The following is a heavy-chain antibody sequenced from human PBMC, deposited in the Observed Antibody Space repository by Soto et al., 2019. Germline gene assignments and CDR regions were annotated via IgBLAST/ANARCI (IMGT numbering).Heavy chain of an antibody. V-gene: IGHV4-34*01. CDR3: ARGDRGYYYGSGSYSRPGWFDP. CDR2: INHSGST. Sequence: TWETLSLTCAVYGGSFSGYYWSWIRQPPGKGLEWIGEINHSGSTNYNPSLKSRVTISVDTSKNQFSLKLSSVTAADTAVYYCARGDRGYYYGSGSYSRPGWFDPWGQGTLVTVSS. J-gene: IGHJ5*02. D-gene: IGHD3-10*01. CDR1: GGSFSGYY.